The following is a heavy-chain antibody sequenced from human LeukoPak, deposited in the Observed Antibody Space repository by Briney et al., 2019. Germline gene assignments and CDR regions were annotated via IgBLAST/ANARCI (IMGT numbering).Heavy chain of an antibody. CDR1: GGSFSGYY. CDR3: ARGLRYSYGYAY. J-gene: IGHJ4*02. Sequence: SETLSLTCAVYGGSFSGYYWSWIRQPPGKGLEWIGEINHSGSTNYNPSLKSRVTITVDTSKNQFSLKLSSVTAADTAVYYCARGLRYSYGYAYWGQGTLVTVSS. D-gene: IGHD5-18*01. CDR2: INHSGST. V-gene: IGHV4-34*01.